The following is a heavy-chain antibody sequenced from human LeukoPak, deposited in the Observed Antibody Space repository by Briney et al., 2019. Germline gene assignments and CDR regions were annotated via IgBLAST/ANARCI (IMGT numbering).Heavy chain of an antibody. CDR3: ARDGGRGYTYGPPYYFDY. CDR1: GFTFSSYS. D-gene: IGHD5-18*01. J-gene: IGHJ4*02. V-gene: IGHV3-21*01. Sequence: GGSLRLSCAASGFTFSSYSMNWVRQAPGKGLEWVSSIVSSSSYIYYADSVKGRFTVSRENVKNSLYLQLNSLRAEDTAVYYCARDGGRGYTYGPPYYFDYWGQGTLVTVSS. CDR2: IVSSSSYI.